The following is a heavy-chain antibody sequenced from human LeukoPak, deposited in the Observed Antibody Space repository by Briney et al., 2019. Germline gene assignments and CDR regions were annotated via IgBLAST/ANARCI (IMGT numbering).Heavy chain of an antibody. CDR2: ISYDGSNK. J-gene: IGHJ4*02. D-gene: IGHD3-16*01. CDR1: GFTFSSYG. CDR3: AKGLGDRGDYDDY. Sequence: GGSLRLSCAASGFTFSSYGMHWVRQAPGKGLEWVAVISYDGSNKYYADSVKGRFTISRDNSKNTLYLQMNSLRAEDTAVYYCAKGLGDRGDYDDYWGQGTLVTVSS. V-gene: IGHV3-30*18.